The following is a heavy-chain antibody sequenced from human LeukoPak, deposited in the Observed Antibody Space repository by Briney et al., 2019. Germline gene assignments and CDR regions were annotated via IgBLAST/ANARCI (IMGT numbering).Heavy chain of an antibody. CDR2: IYYSGST. V-gene: IGHV4-39*07. CDR3: ARDQIWLRGFDP. Sequence: WETLSLTCTVSGGSISSSSYYWGWIRQPPGKGLEWIGSIYYSGSTYYNPSLKSRVTISVDTSKNQFSLKLSSVTAADTAVYYCARDQIWLRGFDPWGQGTLVTVSS. J-gene: IGHJ5*02. CDR1: GGSISSSSYY. D-gene: IGHD3-9*01.